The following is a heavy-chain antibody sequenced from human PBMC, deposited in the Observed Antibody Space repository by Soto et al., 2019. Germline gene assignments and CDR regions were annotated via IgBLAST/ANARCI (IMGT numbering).Heavy chain of an antibody. CDR1: GDSVSTNSAT. J-gene: IGHJ4*02. CDR3: ARLIGNSLLYS. Sequence: PSQTLSLTCAISGDSVSTNSATWDWIRRSPSRGLEWLGRTYYRSKWYNDYAVSVKGRITINPDTSNNQLSLQLNSVTPDDTAVYYGARLIGNSLLYSWGQGTLVTVSS. D-gene: IGHD6-13*01. V-gene: IGHV6-1*01. CDR2: TYYRSKWYN.